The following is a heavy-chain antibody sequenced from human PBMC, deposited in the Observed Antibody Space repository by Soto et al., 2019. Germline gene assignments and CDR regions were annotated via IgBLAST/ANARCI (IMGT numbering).Heavy chain of an antibody. CDR3: VTAVRTRLDN. V-gene: IGHV3-23*01. CDR1: GFIFSNFA. D-gene: IGHD3-10*01. J-gene: IGHJ3*02. CDR2: IRHSGDRS. Sequence: GGSLRLSCAASGFIFSNFAMYWVRRAPGQGLEWVSSIRHSGDRSSYAYSAEGRFTISRDNSKNTLYLQMNGLRLDDTAVYYCVTAVRTRLDNWG.